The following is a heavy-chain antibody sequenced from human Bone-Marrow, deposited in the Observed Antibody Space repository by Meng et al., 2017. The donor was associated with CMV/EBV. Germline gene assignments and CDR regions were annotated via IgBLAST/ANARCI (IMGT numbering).Heavy chain of an antibody. CDR2: IYYSGST. D-gene: IGHD3-22*01. CDR3: AIYYDSSEYYFDY. Sequence: SETLSLTCTVSGGSISSYYWSWIRQPPGKGLEWIGYIYYSGSTNYNPSLKSRVTISVDTSKNQFSLKLSSVTAADTAVYYCAIYYDSSEYYFDYWGQGKLVTVSS. J-gene: IGHJ4*02. V-gene: IGHV4-59*01. CDR1: GGSISSYY.